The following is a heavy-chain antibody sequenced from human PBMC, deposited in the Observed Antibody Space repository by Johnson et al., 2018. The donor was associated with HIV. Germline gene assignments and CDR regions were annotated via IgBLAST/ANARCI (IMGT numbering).Heavy chain of an antibody. J-gene: IGHJ3*02. Sequence: QMLLVESGGGVVQPGRSLRLSCAASGFTFSSYAMHWVRQAPGKGLEWVAVISYDGSNKYYADSVKGRFTISRDNSKNTLYLQMNSLIAEDTAVYYCARDQAGTTDDAFDIWGQGTMVTVSS. CDR1: GFTFSSYA. V-gene: IGHV3-30*04. CDR3: ARDQAGTTDDAFDI. CDR2: ISYDGSNK. D-gene: IGHD1-7*01.